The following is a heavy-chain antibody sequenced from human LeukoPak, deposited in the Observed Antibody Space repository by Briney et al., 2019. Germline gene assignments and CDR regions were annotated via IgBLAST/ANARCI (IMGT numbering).Heavy chain of an antibody. J-gene: IGHJ5*02. CDR3: ARLPGWGQLLWRAFDP. Sequence: SETLSLTCAVYGGSFSGYYWSWIRQPPGKGLEWIGEINHSGSTYYNPSLKSRVTISVDTSKNQFSLKLSSVTAADTAVYYCARLPGWGQLLWRAFDPWGQGTLVTVSS. D-gene: IGHD2-2*01. CDR1: GGSFSGYY. CDR2: INHSGST. V-gene: IGHV4-34*09.